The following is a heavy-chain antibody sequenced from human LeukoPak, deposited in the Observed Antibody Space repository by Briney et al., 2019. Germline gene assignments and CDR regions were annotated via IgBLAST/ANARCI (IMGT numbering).Heavy chain of an antibody. CDR1: GYTFTSYD. CDR2: INPNSGGT. CDR3: ARGGRVAAPDHFDY. D-gene: IGHD2-15*01. J-gene: IGHJ4*02. V-gene: IGHV1-2*02. Sequence: ASVKVSCKASGYTFTSYDINWVRQATGQGLEWMGWINPNSGGTNNAQKFQGRVTMTRDTSISTAYMELSRLRSDDTAVYYCARGGRVAAPDHFDYWGQGTLVTVSS.